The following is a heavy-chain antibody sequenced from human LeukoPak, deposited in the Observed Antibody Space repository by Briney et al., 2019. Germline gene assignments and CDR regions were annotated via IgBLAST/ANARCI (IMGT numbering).Heavy chain of an antibody. D-gene: IGHD6-13*01. Sequence: GGSLRLSCAASGFSFSTYAMSWVRQAPGKGLEWVSSISGSGGYTFYADSVKGRFTISRDNSKNTLYLQMNSLRAEDTAVYYCAKKAGERRQQQAADYWGQGSLVTVSS. V-gene: IGHV3-23*01. CDR3: AKKAGERRQQQAADY. CDR1: GFSFSTYA. J-gene: IGHJ4*02. CDR2: ISGSGGYT.